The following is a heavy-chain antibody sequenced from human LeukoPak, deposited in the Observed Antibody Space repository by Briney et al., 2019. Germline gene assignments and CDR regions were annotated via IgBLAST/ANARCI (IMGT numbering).Heavy chain of an antibody. J-gene: IGHJ5*02. Sequence: ASVKLSCTASGYAFTSYGISWVRQGPGQGHEWMGWISAYNGNTNNAHKLQVRVTMTTDTSTSTAYTVLRRLSSDDTAVYDCASASMYECWYDGGWFDPWGQGTLVTVSS. CDR1: GYAFTSYG. CDR2: ISAYNGNT. V-gene: IGHV1-18*01. CDR3: ASASMYECWYDGGWFDP. D-gene: IGHD2-15*01.